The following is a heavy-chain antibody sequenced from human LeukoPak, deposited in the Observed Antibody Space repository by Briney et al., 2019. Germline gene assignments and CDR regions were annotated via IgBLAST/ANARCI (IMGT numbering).Heavy chain of an antibody. V-gene: IGHV3-64D*09. Sequence: GGSPRPSRSASGFTFSSYAMHWVRQAPGKGLENVSGISSNGDSTYYADSVKGRFTISRDNSKNTLYLQMSSLRAEDTAVYYCVGPYYFAYWGPGILVTVSS. CDR3: VGPYYFAY. CDR2: ISSNGDST. CDR1: GFTFSSYA. J-gene: IGHJ4*02.